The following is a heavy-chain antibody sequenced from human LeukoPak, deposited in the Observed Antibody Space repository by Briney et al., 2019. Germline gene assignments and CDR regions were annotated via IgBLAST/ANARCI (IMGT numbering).Heavy chain of an antibody. CDR3: ARHPRDTALFTIDY. D-gene: IGHD5-18*01. Sequence: GGSLRLSCAASGFTFSSYGMHWVRPAPGKGLEWVAVILYDGSNKYYADSVKGRFTISRDNSKNTLSLEMNSLRAEDTAVYYCARHPRDTALFTIDYWGQGTLVTVSS. J-gene: IGHJ4*02. V-gene: IGHV3-30*03. CDR1: GFTFSSYG. CDR2: ILYDGSNK.